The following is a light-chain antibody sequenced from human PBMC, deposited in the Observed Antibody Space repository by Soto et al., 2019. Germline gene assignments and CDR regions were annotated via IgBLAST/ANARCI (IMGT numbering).Light chain of an antibody. CDR1: QSISSW. Sequence: DIQMTQSPSTLSASVGDRVTITCWASQSISSWLAWYQQKPGKAPKLLIYKASSLESGVPSRFSGSGSGTEFTLTISSLQPDDFATYYCQQYNSYSLSLTFGGGTKVEIK. V-gene: IGKV1-5*03. CDR3: QQYNSYSLSLT. J-gene: IGKJ4*01. CDR2: KAS.